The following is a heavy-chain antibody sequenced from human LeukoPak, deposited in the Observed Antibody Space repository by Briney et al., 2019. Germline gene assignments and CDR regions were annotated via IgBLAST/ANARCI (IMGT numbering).Heavy chain of an antibody. Sequence: SGTLSLTCAVYGGPLSGYFWSWIRQSPGKGLEWIGEINHAGSITYNPSLKSRVIVSRETSRKQFSLKLSSVTAADTAVYYCTVNYDFCGGQGTLVTVSS. CDR3: TVNYDFC. V-gene: IGHV4-34*01. D-gene: IGHD3-3*01. CDR2: INHAGSI. CDR1: GGPLSGYF. J-gene: IGHJ4*02.